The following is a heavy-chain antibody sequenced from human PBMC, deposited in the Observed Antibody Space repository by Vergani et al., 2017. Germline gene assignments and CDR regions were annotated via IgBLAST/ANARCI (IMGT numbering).Heavy chain of an antibody. V-gene: IGHV4-59*01. J-gene: IGHJ3*02. CDR2: IYYSGST. Sequence: QVQLQESGPGLVKPSETLSLTCTVSGGSISSYYWSWIRQPPGKGLEWIGYIYYSGSTNYNPSLKSRVTISVDTSKNQFSLKLSSVTAADTAVYYCARGQYCSSTSCYRRAFDIWGQGTMVTVSS. D-gene: IGHD2-2*01. CDR1: GGSISSYY. CDR3: ARGQYCSSTSCYRRAFDI.